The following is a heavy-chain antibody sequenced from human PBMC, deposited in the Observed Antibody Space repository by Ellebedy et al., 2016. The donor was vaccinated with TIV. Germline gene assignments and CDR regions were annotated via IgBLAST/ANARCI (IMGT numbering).Heavy chain of an antibody. Sequence: PGGSLRPSCAASGFTFSSYSMNWVRQAPGKGLEWVSSISSSSSYIYYADSVKGRFTIPRDNAKNSLYLQMNSLRAEDTAVYYCARDDDYGDDYFDYWGQGTLVTVSS. CDR1: GFTFSSYS. CDR2: ISSSSSYI. J-gene: IGHJ4*02. D-gene: IGHD4-17*01. CDR3: ARDDDYGDDYFDY. V-gene: IGHV3-21*01.